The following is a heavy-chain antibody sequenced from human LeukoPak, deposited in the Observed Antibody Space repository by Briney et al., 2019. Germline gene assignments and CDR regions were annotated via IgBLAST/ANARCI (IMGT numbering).Heavy chain of an antibody. D-gene: IGHD3-9*01. Sequence: GGSLRLSCAGSGFTFSSYWMHWVRQVPGKGLVWVSQINTDGSSTNYADSVKGRFTISRDNAKNTLYLQMNSLRAEDTAVYYCASVAVLTGYYRWGQGTLVTVSS. V-gene: IGHV3-74*01. CDR1: GFTFSSYW. J-gene: IGHJ1*01. CDR3: ASVAVLTGYYR. CDR2: INTDGSST.